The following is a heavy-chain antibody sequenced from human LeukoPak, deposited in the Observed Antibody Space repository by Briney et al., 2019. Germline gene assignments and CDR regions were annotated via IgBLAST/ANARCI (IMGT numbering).Heavy chain of an antibody. J-gene: IGHJ4*02. CDR3: ARDNDWAFDY. CDR2: IKQDGSEK. CDR1: GFTFSSYW. Sequence: GGSLRLSCVASGFTFSSYWMSWVRQAPGKGLEWVANIKQDGSEKYYVDSVKGRFTISRDNAKNSLYLQMNSLRDEDTAVYYCARDNDWAFDYWGQGTLVTVSS. V-gene: IGHV3-7*01. D-gene: IGHD3-9*01.